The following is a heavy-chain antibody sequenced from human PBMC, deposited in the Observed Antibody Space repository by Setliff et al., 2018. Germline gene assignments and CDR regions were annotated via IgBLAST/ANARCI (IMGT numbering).Heavy chain of an antibody. V-gene: IGHV3-33*01. CDR1: GFTFNNFA. CDR2: IWYDGSNK. CDR3: ARGNYGSGSPVYVWFDP. D-gene: IGHD3-10*01. J-gene: IGHJ5*02. Sequence: PGGSLRLSCAASGFTFNNFAMHWVRQAPGKGLEWVAVIWYDGSNKYYADSVKGRFTISRDNSKNTLYLQMNSLRTEDTAVYYCARGNYGSGSPVYVWFDPWGQGTLVTVSS.